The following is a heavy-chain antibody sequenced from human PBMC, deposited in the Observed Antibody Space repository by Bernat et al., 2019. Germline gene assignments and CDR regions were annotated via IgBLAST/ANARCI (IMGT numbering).Heavy chain of an antibody. D-gene: IGHD5-12*01. CDR1: GFTFSSYA. CDR2: ISYDGSNK. J-gene: IGHJ3*02. V-gene: IGHV3-30-3*01. CDR3: AKGYSGYDYAYDI. Sequence: QVQLVESGGGVVQPGRSLRLSCAASGFTFSSYAMHWVRQAPGKGLEGGAGISYDGSNKYYADSVKGRFTISRDNSKNTRELQMNSLRAEDTAVYYCAKGYSGYDYAYDIWGQGTMVTVSS.